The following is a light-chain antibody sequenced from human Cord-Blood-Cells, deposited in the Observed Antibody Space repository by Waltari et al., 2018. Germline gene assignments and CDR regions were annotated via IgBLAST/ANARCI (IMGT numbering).Light chain of an antibody. J-gene: IGLJ1*01. CDR1: SSDVGGYNY. CDR2: EVS. Sequence: SPGQSVTISCTGTSSDVGGYNYVSWYQQHPGKAPKLMIYEVSKRPSGVPDRFSGSKSGNMASLTVSGLQAEDEADYYCSSYAGSNNYVFGTGTKVTVL. CDR3: SSYAGSNNYV. V-gene: IGLV2-8*01.